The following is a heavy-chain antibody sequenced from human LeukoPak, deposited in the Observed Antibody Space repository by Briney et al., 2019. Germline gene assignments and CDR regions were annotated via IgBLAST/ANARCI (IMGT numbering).Heavy chain of an antibody. CDR3: ARRVCGSDIVVVPAAKNPTTEFDY. CDR1: GGSFSGYY. CDR2: INHSGST. J-gene: IGHJ4*02. V-gene: IGHV4-34*01. D-gene: IGHD2-2*01. Sequence: PSETLSLTCAVYGGSFSGYYWSRIRQPPGKGLEWIGEINHSGSTNYNPSLKSRVTISVDTSKNQFSLKLSSVTAADTAVYYCARRVCGSDIVVVPAAKNPTTEFDYWGQGTLVTVSS.